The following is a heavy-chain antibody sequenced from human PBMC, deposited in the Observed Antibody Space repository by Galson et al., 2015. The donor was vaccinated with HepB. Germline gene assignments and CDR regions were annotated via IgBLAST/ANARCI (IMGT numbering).Heavy chain of an antibody. Sequence: SLRLSCAASGFTFSSYSVNWVRQAPGKGLEWVSYVSSSSNTIYYADSVKGRFTISRDNAKNSLYLQMNSLRAEDTAVYYCARDWSYGFDIWGQGTMVTVSS. V-gene: IGHV3-48*01. CDR3: ARDWSYGFDI. CDR2: VSSSSNTI. J-gene: IGHJ3*02. CDR1: GFTFSSYS.